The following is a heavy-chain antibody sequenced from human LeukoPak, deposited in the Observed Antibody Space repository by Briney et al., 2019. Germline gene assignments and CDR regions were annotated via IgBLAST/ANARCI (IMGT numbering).Heavy chain of an antibody. CDR2: IRDKAHSYTT. Sequence: GGSLRLSCAASGFTFSDYYIDWVRQAPGKGLEWVARIRDKAHSYTTEYAASVKGRFSISRDDSKNSVYLQMNSLETEDTAVYYCARDLGAARVYWGQGTLVTVSS. V-gene: IGHV3-72*01. J-gene: IGHJ4*02. D-gene: IGHD1-26*01. CDR3: ARDLGAARVY. CDR1: GFTFSDYY.